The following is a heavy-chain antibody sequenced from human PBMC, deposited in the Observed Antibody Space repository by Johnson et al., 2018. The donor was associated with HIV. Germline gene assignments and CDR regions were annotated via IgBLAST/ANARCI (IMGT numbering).Heavy chain of an antibody. J-gene: IGHJ3*02. V-gene: IGHV3-13*01. D-gene: IGHD4-23*01. Sequence: VRLVESWGGLVQPGGSLRLSCPASGFTFSRYDMHWVRQATGNGVEWVSAIGTAGDTYYPGSVNGRFIISRENAKNSLYLQMNSLRAGDTAVYCCARAERVVTPGGAAFDIWGQGTMVTVSS. CDR3: ARAERVVTPGGAAFDI. CDR2: IGTAGDT. CDR1: GFTFSRYD.